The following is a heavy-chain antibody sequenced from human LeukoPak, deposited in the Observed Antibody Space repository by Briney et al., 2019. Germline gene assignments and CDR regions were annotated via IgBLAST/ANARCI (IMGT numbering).Heavy chain of an antibody. Sequence: SETLSLTCAVYGGSFSGYYWSWIRQPPGKGLEWIGEINHSGSTNYNPSLKSRVTISVDTSKNQFSLKLSSVTAADTAVYYCASRGFRGVTIYYYYYGMDVWGQGTTVTVSS. J-gene: IGHJ6*02. CDR3: ASRGFRGVTIYYYYYGMDV. V-gene: IGHV4-34*01. CDR2: INHSGST. D-gene: IGHD3-10*01. CDR1: GGSFSGYY.